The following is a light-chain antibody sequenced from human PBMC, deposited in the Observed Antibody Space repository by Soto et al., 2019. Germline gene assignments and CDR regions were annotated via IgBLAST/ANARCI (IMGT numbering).Light chain of an antibody. Sequence: EIVLKQSPATLSLSPGERATLSCRASQSVSTYLTWYQQKPGQAPRLLVYDTFNRANGVPARFTGSGSDTDFTLTISSLEPEDLADYYCQQRAGWPRTFGQGTKVEIK. CDR3: QQRAGWPRT. CDR2: DTF. V-gene: IGKV3-11*01. CDR1: QSVSTY. J-gene: IGKJ1*01.